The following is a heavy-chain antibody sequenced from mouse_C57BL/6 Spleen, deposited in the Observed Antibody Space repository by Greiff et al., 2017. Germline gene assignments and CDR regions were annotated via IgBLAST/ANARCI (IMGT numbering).Heavy chain of an antibody. V-gene: IGHV10-1*01. CDR1: GFSFNTYA. J-gene: IGHJ4*01. Sequence: EVKLMESGGGLVQPKGSLKLSCAASGFSFNTYAMNWVRQAPGKGLEWVARIRSKSNNYATYYADSVKDRFTISRDDSESMLYLQMNNLKTEDTAMYYFVSFPGYLYAMDYWGQGTSVTVSS. CDR2: IRSKSNNYAT. D-gene: IGHD2-2*01. CDR3: VSFPGYLYAMDY.